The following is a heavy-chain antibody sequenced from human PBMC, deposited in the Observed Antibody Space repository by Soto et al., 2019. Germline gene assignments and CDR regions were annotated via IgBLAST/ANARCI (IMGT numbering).Heavy chain of an antibody. V-gene: IGHV3-20*04. D-gene: IGHD6-13*01. CDR3: ARDPGITAAGCFDF. Sequence: GGSLRLSCAASGFTFGDHAMSWFRQVPGKGLEWVSGLNWNGRIIHYGDSVRGRFTVTRDNAKNSLYLQMSSLTSEDTALYYCARDPGITAAGCFDFWGQGTPVTVSS. J-gene: IGHJ4*02. CDR1: GFTFGDHA. CDR2: LNWNGRII.